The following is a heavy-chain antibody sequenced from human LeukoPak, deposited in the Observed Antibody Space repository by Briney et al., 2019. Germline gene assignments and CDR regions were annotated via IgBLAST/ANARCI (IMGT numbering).Heavy chain of an antibody. CDR1: GFTFSSYW. Sequence: AGGSLRLSCAASGFTFSSYWMSWVRQAPGKGLEWVANIKQDGSEKYYVDSVKGRFTISRDNAKNSLYLQMNSLRAEDTAVYYCAREALIYDYVWGSLDYWGQGTLVTVSS. V-gene: IGHV3-7*01. CDR3: AREALIYDYVWGSLDY. J-gene: IGHJ4*02. CDR2: IKQDGSEK. D-gene: IGHD3-16*01.